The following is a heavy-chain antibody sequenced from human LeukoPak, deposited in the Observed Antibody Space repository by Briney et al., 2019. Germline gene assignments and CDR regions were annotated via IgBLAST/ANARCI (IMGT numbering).Heavy chain of an antibody. CDR3: ARSKNYAFDY. Sequence: SQTLSLTCDVSGDSVSGSAVGWHWIRQSPSGGLQWLGKTYYWSKWYFDYADSVKSRMTISPDTSKNKFSLRLGSVTPADTAVYFCARSKNYAFDYWGPGALVTVSS. V-gene: IGHV6-1*01. D-gene: IGHD1-7*01. J-gene: IGHJ4*02. CDR2: TYYWSKWYF. CDR1: GDSVSGSAVG.